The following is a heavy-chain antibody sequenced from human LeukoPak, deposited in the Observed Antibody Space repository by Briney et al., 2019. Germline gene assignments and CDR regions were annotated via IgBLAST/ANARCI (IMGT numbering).Heavy chain of an antibody. CDR1: GFTFNNYA. Sequence: GGSLRLSCAASGFTFNNYAMSWVRQAPGKGLEWVSAISGSGGSTYYADSVKGRFTISRDNSKNTLYLQMNSLRAEDTAVYYCAKGPVEMATIDAFDIWGQGTMVTVSS. J-gene: IGHJ3*02. CDR3: AKGPVEMATIDAFDI. V-gene: IGHV3-23*01. CDR2: ISGSGGST. D-gene: IGHD5-24*01.